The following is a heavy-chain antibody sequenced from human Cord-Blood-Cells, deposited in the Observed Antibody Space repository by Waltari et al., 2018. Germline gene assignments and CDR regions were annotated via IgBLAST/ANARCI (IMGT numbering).Heavy chain of an antibody. CDR1: GFTFSSYA. V-gene: IGHV3-30-3*01. CDR3: ARAGIVATIDY. Sequence: QVQLVESGGGVVQPGRSLRLSCAASGFTFSSYAMHWVRQAPGKGLEWVAVISYEGSNKYYADSVKGLFTISRDNAKNTLDLQMNSLGAEDTAVYYCARAGIVATIDYWGQGTLVTVSS. CDR2: ISYEGSNK. J-gene: IGHJ4*02. D-gene: IGHD5-12*01.